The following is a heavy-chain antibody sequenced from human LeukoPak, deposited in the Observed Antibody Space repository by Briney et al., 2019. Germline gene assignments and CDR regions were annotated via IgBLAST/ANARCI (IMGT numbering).Heavy chain of an antibody. CDR2: ISGSGGST. Sequence: GGSLRLSCAASGFTFSSYAMSWVRQAPGKGLEWVSAISGSGGSTYYADSVKGRFTISGDNSKNTLYLQMNSLRAEDTAVYYCAKMFWTYGHRGDFDYWGQGTLVTVSS. CDR3: AKMFWTYGHRGDFDY. V-gene: IGHV3-23*01. CDR1: GFTFSSYA. J-gene: IGHJ4*02. D-gene: IGHD1-7*01.